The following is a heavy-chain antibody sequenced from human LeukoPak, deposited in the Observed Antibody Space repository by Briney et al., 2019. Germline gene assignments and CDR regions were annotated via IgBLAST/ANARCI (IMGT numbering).Heavy chain of an antibody. Sequence: PGGSLRLSCAASGFTFSSYAMSWVRQAPGKGLERVSAISGSGGSTYYADSVKGRFTISRDNSKNTLYLQMNSLRAEDTAVYYCAKDRSAFTMIVVLTEWGQGTLVTVSS. J-gene: IGHJ4*02. CDR1: GFTFSSYA. V-gene: IGHV3-23*01. CDR3: AKDRSAFTMIVVLTE. D-gene: IGHD3-22*01. CDR2: ISGSGGST.